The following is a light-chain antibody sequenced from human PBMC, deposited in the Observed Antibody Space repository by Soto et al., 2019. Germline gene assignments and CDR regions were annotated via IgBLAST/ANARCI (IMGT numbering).Light chain of an antibody. V-gene: IGKV1-5*03. J-gene: IGKJ1*01. Sequence: DIQMTQSPSTLSASVGDRVTITCRASQSVVTWLAWYQQKPGKAPKLLIYGASNLLNWVPSRFSGSGSGTEFTLTISSLQPDDFAIYYCQQYNGFSRTFGQGTKVEVK. CDR3: QQYNGFSRT. CDR1: QSVVTW. CDR2: GAS.